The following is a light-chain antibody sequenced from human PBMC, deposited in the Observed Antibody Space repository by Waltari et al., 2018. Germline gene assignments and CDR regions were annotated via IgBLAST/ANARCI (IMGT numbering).Light chain of an antibody. Sequence: DIQLTQSPSTLSASVGYRVTITCRASQSIADWLAWYQQKPGKAPKLLIYKASSVDMGVPSRFSGSGSGTEFTLTISSLQPDDFATYHCQQYASYPYTFGQGTKLEIK. CDR3: QQYASYPYT. J-gene: IGKJ2*01. V-gene: IGKV1-5*03. CDR1: QSIADW. CDR2: KAS.